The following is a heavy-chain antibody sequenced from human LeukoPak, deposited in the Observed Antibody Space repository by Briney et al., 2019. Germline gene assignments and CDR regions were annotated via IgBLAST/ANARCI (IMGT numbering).Heavy chain of an antibody. V-gene: IGHV4-61*02. J-gene: IGHJ3*02. CDR1: GGSINSGSYY. CDR2: IYTTGST. Sequence: SVTLSLTXTVSGGSINSGSYYWSWIRQPAGKGLEWIGRIYTTGSTNYNPSLKSRVTISVDTSKNQFSLKLSSVTAADTAVYYCARDLWDDYGGNVAFDIWGQRTLVTVSS. CDR3: ARDLWDDYGGNVAFDI. D-gene: IGHD4-23*01.